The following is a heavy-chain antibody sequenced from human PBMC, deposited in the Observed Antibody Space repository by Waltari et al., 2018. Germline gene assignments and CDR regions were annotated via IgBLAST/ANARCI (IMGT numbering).Heavy chain of an antibody. CDR2: ISSSSSYI. J-gene: IGHJ4*02. CDR1: GFTFSSYS. CDR3: ARDQVGATAWFDY. Sequence: EVQLVESGGGLVKPGGSLRLSCAASGFTFSSYSMNWVRQAPGKGVEWVSSISSSSSYIYYADSVKGLFTISRDNAKNSLYLQMNSLRAEDTAVYYCARDQVGATAWFDYRGQGTLVTVSS. D-gene: IGHD1-26*01. V-gene: IGHV3-21*01.